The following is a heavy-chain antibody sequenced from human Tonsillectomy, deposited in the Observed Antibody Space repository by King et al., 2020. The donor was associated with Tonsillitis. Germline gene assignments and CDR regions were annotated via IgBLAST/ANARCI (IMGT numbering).Heavy chain of an antibody. CDR2: IIPLSRTT. CDR3: ARVAKTSGYDVYYFDY. V-gene: IGHV1-69*01. CDR1: GATFTSYA. J-gene: IGHJ4*02. D-gene: IGHD5-12*01. Sequence: VQLVESGAEVKKPGSSVKVSCRASGATFTSYAIIWVRQAPGQGLEWMGGIIPLSRTTNYAQRFQGRVTITADESTGTAYMDLSSLRSEDTAVYFCARVAKTSGYDVYYFDYWGQETLVTVSS.